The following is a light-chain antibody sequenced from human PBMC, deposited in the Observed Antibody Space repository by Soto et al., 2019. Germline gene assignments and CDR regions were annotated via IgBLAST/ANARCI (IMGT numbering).Light chain of an antibody. V-gene: IGKV1-5*03. CDR1: QSISNW. CDR3: QEYNSYWT. CDR2: KAS. Sequence: DIPMTQSPSTLSASLGDRVSITCRASQSISNWLARYQQKPGKAPKLLIYKASSLESGVPSRFSGSGSGTEFTLTISSLQPDDFGTYYCQEYNSYWTFGQGTNVDI. J-gene: IGKJ1*01.